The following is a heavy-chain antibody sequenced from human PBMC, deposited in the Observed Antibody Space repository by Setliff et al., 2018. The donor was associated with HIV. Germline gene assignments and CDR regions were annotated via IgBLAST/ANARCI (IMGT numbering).Heavy chain of an antibody. V-gene: IGHV4-59*11. CDR1: GASIRSQY. D-gene: IGHD5-18*01. CDR3: ARTRGYSYGTLAGFDY. J-gene: IGHJ4*01. Sequence: SENLSLTCTVSGASIRSQYWSWIRKPPGKGLEWIGYISYSGSTNYNPSLESRVAMSVDTSKQQFSLEVSSVTAADTAVYYCARTRGYSYGTLAGFDYWGRGSLVTVSS. CDR2: ISYSGST.